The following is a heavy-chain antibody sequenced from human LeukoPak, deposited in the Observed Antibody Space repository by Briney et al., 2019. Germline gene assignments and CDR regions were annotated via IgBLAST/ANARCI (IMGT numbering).Heavy chain of an antibody. CDR1: GGSISTYY. CDR2: MYHGGST. J-gene: IGHJ4*02. D-gene: IGHD2-15*01. V-gene: IGHV4-59*01. Sequence: SQTLSLTCTVAGGSISTYYCTCIRQPPGKGLEWLGDMYHGGSTNYNPSLKSRVTISGDTSKNQFSLKLSSVTAADTAVYYCARDVGSPYCSGGSCPLGYWGQGILVTASS. CDR3: ARDVGSPYCSGGSCPLGY.